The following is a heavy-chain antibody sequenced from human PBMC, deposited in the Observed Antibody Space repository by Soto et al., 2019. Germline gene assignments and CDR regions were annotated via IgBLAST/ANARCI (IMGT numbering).Heavy chain of an antibody. CDR1: GGTFSSYA. D-gene: IGHD1-26*01. Sequence: SVKVSCKASGGTFSSYAISWVRQAPGQGLEWMGGIIPIFGTANYAQKFQGRVTITADESTSTAYMELSSLRSEDTAVYYCAREGSGSYYSDYYYYGMDVWGQGTTVTVSS. CDR2: IIPIFGTA. V-gene: IGHV1-69*13. J-gene: IGHJ6*02. CDR3: AREGSGSYYSDYYYYGMDV.